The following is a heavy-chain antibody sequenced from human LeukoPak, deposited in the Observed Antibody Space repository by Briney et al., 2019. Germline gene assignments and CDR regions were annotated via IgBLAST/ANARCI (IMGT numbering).Heavy chain of an antibody. D-gene: IGHD6-19*01. J-gene: IGHJ6*04. V-gene: IGHV3-30*03. CDR1: GFTFSSYG. Sequence: GGSLRLSCAASGFTFSSYGMHWVRQAPGKGLEWVAVISYDGSNKYYADSVKGRFTISRDNSKNTLYLQMNSLRAEDTAVYYCAEKCRKGSGWYGYYYGMDVWGKGTTVTVSS. CDR3: AEKCRKGSGWYGYYYGMDV. CDR2: ISYDGSNK.